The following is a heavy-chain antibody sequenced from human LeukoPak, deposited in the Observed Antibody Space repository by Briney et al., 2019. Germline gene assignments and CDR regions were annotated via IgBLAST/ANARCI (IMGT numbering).Heavy chain of an antibody. CDR2: IYFTGST. Sequence: SETLSLTCTVSGDSISTFYWAWIRQPPGKGLEWVGYIYFTGSTNYNPSLKSRLTISADTSKNHFSLKLTSVTAADTAVYYCARRRYSSSSGLNYYYYMDVWGNGTTVTVSS. J-gene: IGHJ6*03. CDR3: ARRRYSSSSGLNYYYYMDV. D-gene: IGHD6-6*01. CDR1: GDSISTFY. V-gene: IGHV4-59*01.